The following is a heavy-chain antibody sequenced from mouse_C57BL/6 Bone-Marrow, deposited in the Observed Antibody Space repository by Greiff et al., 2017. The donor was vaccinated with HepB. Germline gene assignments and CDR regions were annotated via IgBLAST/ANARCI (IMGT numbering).Heavy chain of an antibody. CDR2: IRSKSNNYAT. J-gene: IGHJ1*03. D-gene: IGHD2-4*01. V-gene: IGHV10-1*01. Sequence: EVKLMESGGGLVQPKGSLKLSCAASGFSFNTYAMNWVRQAPGKGLEWVARIRSKSNNYATYYADSVKDRFTISRDDSESMLYLQMNNLKTEDTAMYYCVRHVHDYDGWYFDVWGTGTTVTVSS. CDR1: GFSFNTYA. CDR3: VRHVHDYDGWYFDV.